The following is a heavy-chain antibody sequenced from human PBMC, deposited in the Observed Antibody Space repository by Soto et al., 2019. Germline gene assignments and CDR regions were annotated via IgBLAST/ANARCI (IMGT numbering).Heavy chain of an antibody. CDR2: ISSSSSTI. V-gene: IGHV3-48*01. D-gene: IGHD6-13*01. Sequence: EVQLVESGGGLVQPGGSLRLSCAASGFTFSSYSMNWVRQAPGKGLEWVSYISSSSSTIYDADSVKGPFTISRDKAKNSLYLQMNRLRAEDTAVYYCARHPERIAEIGWFDPWGQGPLVTVSS. J-gene: IGHJ5*02. CDR1: GFTFSSYS. CDR3: ARHPERIAEIGWFDP.